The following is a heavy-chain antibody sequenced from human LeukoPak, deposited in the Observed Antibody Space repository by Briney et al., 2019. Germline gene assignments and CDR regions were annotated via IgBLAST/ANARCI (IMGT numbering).Heavy chain of an antibody. J-gene: IGHJ3*02. CDR1: GYSISNGYY. D-gene: IGHD6-13*01. CDR2: IYHSGST. CDR3: AVYSSSWFDAFEI. Sequence: PSETLSLTCAVSGYSISNGYYWGWIRQPPGKGLEWIGSIYHSGSTYYNPSLKSRVTISVDTSKNQFSLKLSSVTAADTAVYYCAVYSSSWFDAFEIWGQGTMVTVSS. V-gene: IGHV4-38-2*01.